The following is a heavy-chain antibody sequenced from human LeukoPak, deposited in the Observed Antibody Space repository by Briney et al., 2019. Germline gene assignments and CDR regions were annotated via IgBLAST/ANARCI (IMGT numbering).Heavy chain of an antibody. D-gene: IGHD1-26*01. CDR2: FDPEDSET. CDR1: GYTLTELS. J-gene: IGHJ2*01. CDR3: ATDYSGSYFPWYFDL. V-gene: IGHV1-24*01. Sequence: GASVKVSCKVSGYTLTELSMHWVRQAPGKGLEWMGGFDPEDSETIYAQKFQGRVTMTEDTSTDTAYMELSSLRSEDTAVYYCATDYSGSYFPWYFDLWGRGTLVTVSS.